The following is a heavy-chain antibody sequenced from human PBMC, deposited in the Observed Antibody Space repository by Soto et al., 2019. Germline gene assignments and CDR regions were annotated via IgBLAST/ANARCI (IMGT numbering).Heavy chain of an antibody. Sequence: EVQLLEAGGGLVQPGGSLRLSCAASGFTFSSYAMSWVRQAPGKGLEWVSAISGSGGSTYYADSVKGRFTISRDNSKNTLYLQMNSLRAEDTAVYYCAKDSLFLTGYGYWGQGTLVTVSS. J-gene: IGHJ4*02. CDR3: AKDSLFLTGYGY. V-gene: IGHV3-23*01. CDR1: GFTFSSYA. CDR2: ISGSGGST. D-gene: IGHD3-9*01.